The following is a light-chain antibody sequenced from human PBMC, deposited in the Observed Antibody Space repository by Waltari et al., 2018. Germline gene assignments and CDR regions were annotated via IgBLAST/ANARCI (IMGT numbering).Light chain of an antibody. V-gene: IGKV1-5*03. CDR2: EAS. Sequence: DIRMTQSPSTLSASAGDRVIISCRASQSISKWLAWYQQKPGKAPKLLLYEASTLQSGVPSMFSGTGSGTDFTLTISSLQPDDFATYYCQQYNSYSLLTFGGGTKVEIK. J-gene: IGKJ4*01. CDR1: QSISKW. CDR3: QQYNSYSLLT.